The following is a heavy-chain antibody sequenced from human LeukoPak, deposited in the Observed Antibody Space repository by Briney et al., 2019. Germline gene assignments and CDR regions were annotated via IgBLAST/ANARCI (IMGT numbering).Heavy chain of an antibody. CDR1: GFTFSKFA. J-gene: IGHJ4*02. CDR2: VSYDGSYK. CDR3: ARAGVLWFGELSIVDY. D-gene: IGHD3-10*01. Sequence: PGGSLRLSCAAAGFTFSKFAMHWVRQAPGKGLEWVAVVSYDGSYKYYADSVKGRFTISRDNSKNTLYLQMNSLRDEDTAVYYCARAGVLWFGELSIVDYWGQGTLVTVSS. V-gene: IGHV3-30*04.